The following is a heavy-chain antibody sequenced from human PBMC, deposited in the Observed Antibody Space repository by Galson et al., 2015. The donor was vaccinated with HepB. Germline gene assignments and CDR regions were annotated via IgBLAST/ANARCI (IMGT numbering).Heavy chain of an antibody. J-gene: IGHJ6*03. CDR1: GYTFTSYD. CDR2: MNPNSGNT. D-gene: IGHD2-2*01. CDR3: ARVIPAALTIQYYYYYYMDV. Sequence: SVKVSCKASGYTFTSYDINWVRQATGQGLEWMGWMNPNSGNTGYAQKFQGRVTMTRNTSISTAYMELSSLRSEDTAVYYCARVIPAALTIQYYYYYYMDVWGKGTTVTVSS. V-gene: IGHV1-8*01.